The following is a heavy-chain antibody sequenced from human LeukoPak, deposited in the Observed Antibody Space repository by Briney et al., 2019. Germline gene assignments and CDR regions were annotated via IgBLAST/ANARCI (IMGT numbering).Heavy chain of an antibody. J-gene: IGHJ4*02. CDR3: AKDPRDHSYGWSWRYFDY. CDR2: IKSKIHGGTI. Sequence: GGSLRLSCAASGFTFDKAWMTWVRQAPGKGLEWVGRIKSKIHGGTIDYAAPVKGRFTISRDDSENTVYLQMNSLRAEDTAVYYCAKDPRDHSYGWSWRYFDYWGQGTLVTVSS. CDR1: GFTFDKAW. D-gene: IGHD5-18*01. V-gene: IGHV3-15*01.